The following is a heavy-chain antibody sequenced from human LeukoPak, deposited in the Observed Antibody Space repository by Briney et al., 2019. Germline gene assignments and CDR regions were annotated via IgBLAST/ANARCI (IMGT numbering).Heavy chain of an antibody. V-gene: IGHV3-21*04. Sequence: PGGSLRLSCAASGFTFSDYSMNWVRQAPGKGLEWVSSISSSSSYIYYADSVKGRFTISRDNSKNTLSLQMSSLRVEDTAVYYCAKGSSSGWSGDYFDYWGQGTLVTVSS. CDR2: ISSSSSYI. CDR1: GFTFSDYS. D-gene: IGHD6-19*01. J-gene: IGHJ4*02. CDR3: AKGSSSGWSGDYFDY.